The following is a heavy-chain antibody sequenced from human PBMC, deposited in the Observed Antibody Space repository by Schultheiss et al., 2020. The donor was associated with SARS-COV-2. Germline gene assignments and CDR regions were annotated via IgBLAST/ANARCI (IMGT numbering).Heavy chain of an antibody. J-gene: IGHJ5*02. Sequence: ASVKVSCKASGGTFSSYAISWVRQAPGQGLEWMGIINPSGGSTSYAQKFQGRVTMTRDTSTSTVYMELSSLRSEDTAVYYCARVDNWKGRSLRGAINWFDPWGQGTLVTVSS. V-gene: IGHV1-46*01. D-gene: IGHD1-20*01. CDR2: INPSGGST. CDR3: ARVDNWKGRSLRGAINWFDP. CDR1: GGTFSSYA.